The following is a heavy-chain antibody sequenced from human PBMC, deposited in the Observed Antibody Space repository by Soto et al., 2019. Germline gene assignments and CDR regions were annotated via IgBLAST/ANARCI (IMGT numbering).Heavy chain of an antibody. J-gene: IGHJ4*02. V-gene: IGHV5-51*01. CDR3: ATSRQDILTGYYTAILDY. CDR2: IYPGDSDT. Sequence: GESLKISCKGSGYSFTSYWIGWVRQMPGKGLEWMGIIYPGDSDTRYSPSFQGQVTISADKSISTAYLRWSSLKASDTAMYYCATSRQDILTGYYTAILDYWGQGTLVTVSS. CDR1: GYSFTSYW. D-gene: IGHD3-9*01.